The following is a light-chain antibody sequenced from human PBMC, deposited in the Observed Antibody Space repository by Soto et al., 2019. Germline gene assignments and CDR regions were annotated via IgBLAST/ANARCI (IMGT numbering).Light chain of an antibody. V-gene: IGKV3-11*01. Sequence: EIVLTQSPATLSLSPGERATLSCRASQSVSSNLAWYQQKPGQAPRLLIYDASNRATGIPARFSGSGSGTDFTLTISSLEPEDVAVYDCQQRNNWPLTFGGGTKVESK. CDR1: QSVSSN. J-gene: IGKJ4*01. CDR2: DAS. CDR3: QQRNNWPLT.